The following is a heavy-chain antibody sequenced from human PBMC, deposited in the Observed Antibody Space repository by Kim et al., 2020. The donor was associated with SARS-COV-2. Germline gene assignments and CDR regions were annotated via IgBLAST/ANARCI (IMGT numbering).Heavy chain of an antibody. D-gene: IGHD3-22*01. V-gene: IGHV3-9*01. Sequence: VKGRFTISRDNAKNSLYLQMNSLRAEDTALYYCAKSMQTYSSGYYLLFDYWGQGTLVTVSS. CDR3: AKSMQTYSSGYYLLFDY. J-gene: IGHJ4*02.